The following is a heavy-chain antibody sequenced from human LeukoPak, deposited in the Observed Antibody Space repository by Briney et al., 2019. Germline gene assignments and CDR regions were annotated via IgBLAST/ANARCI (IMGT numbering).Heavy chain of an antibody. CDR3: ASGDILTGYDY. V-gene: IGHV3-33*01. CDR1: GFTFSSYG. Sequence: PGGSLRLSCAASGFTFSSYGMHWVRQAPGKGLEWVAVIWYDGSNKYYADSVKGRFTISRDNSKNTLYLQMNSLRAEDTAVYYCASGDILTGYDYWGQGTLVTVSS. D-gene: IGHD3-9*01. J-gene: IGHJ4*02. CDR2: IWYDGSNK.